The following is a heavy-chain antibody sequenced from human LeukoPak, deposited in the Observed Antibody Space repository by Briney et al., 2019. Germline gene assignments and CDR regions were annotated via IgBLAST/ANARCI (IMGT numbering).Heavy chain of an antibody. CDR3: VRGGDAYASDWFDA. Sequence: GGSLRLSCAASGFTFSNYQMSWVRQAPGEEPQWVAGIRGSSIAYADSVKGRFIISRDNAKSSLYLQLNSLRDEDMAVYYCVRGGDAYASDWFDAWGQGTLVTVSS. CDR2: IRGSSI. J-gene: IGHJ5*02. CDR1: GFTFSNYQ. D-gene: IGHD3-10*01. V-gene: IGHV3-48*03.